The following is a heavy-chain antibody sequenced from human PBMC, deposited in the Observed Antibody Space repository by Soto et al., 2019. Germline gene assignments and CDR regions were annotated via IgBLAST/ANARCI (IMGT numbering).Heavy chain of an antibody. CDR2: ISAYNGNT. D-gene: IGHD3-10*01. CDR3: ARVKRGLLWFGELLN. J-gene: IGHJ4*02. CDR1: GYTFTSYG. Sequence: GASVKVSCKASGYTFTSYGISWVRQAPGQGLEWMGWISAYNGNTNYAQKLQGRVTMTTDTSTSTAYMELRSLRSDDTAVYYCARVKRGLLWFGELLNWGQGTLVTVSS. V-gene: IGHV1-18*01.